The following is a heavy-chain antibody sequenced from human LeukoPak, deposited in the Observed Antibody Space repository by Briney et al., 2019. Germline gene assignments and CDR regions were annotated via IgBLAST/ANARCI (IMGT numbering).Heavy chain of an antibody. CDR3: AKRGAEVGTTVAPGDY. CDR2: ISGSGSST. J-gene: IGHJ4*02. D-gene: IGHD1-26*01. CDR1: GFTFSSYG. V-gene: IGHV3-23*01. Sequence: GGSLRLSCAASGFTFSSYGMSWVRQAPGKGLEWVSAISGSGSSTYYAASVKGRFTISRDNSKNTLYLQMNSLRAEDTAVYYCAKRGAEVGTTVAPGDYWGQGTLLTVSS.